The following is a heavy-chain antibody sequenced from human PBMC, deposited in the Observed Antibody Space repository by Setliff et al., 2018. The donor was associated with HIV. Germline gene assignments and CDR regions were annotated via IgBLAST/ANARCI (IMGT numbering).Heavy chain of an antibody. D-gene: IGHD3-10*01. CDR3: ARDWVSMDRGASMDV. CDR2: VYTSETT. CDR1: GGSISSYY. Sequence: SETLSLTCTVSGGSISSYYWSWIRQPPGKGLEWIGYVYTSETTNYNPSLKSRVTVSVDTSKNQFSLKLSSVTAADTAVYYCARDWVSMDRGASMDVWGKGTTVTVSS. V-gene: IGHV4-4*08. J-gene: IGHJ6*03.